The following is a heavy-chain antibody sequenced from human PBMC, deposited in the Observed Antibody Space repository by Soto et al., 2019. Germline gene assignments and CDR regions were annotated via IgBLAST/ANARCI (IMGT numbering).Heavy chain of an antibody. J-gene: IGHJ3*02. CDR3: ARGAWIQLSTRLWFGELSAFDI. V-gene: IGHV4-59*01. CDR2: IYYSGST. Sequence: ETLCLSCPGSGVSISSYYWSWIRQPTGKGLEWIGYIYYSGSTNYNPSLKSRVTISLDTSKNQFSLKLSSVTDADTAVYYCARGAWIQLSTRLWFGELSAFDIWGQGTMVTV. CDR1: GVSISSYY. D-gene: IGHD3-10*01.